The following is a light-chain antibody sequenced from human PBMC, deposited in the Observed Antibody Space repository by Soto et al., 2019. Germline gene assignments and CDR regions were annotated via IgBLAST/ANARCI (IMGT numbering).Light chain of an antibody. CDR3: SAYTARSTLV. CDR2: EVS. J-gene: IGLJ3*02. Sequence: QSVLTQPASVSGSPGQTITISCTGTSADIGDYDFVSWYQQLPGKAPKLLIYEVSHRPSGVSNRFSGSKSGNTAYLTISWLQAEDEGDYYCSAYTARSTLVFGGGTK. CDR1: SADIGDYDF. V-gene: IGLV2-14*01.